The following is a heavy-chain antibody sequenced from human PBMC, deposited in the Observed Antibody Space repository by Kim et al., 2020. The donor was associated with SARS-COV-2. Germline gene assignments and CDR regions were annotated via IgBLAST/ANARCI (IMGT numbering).Heavy chain of an antibody. J-gene: IGHJ6*02. D-gene: IGHD2-2*01. CDR2: INPNSGGT. CDR1: GYTFTGYY. V-gene: IGHV1-2*04. CDR3: ARDATDTSHSSPYYYYGMDV. Sequence: ASVKVSCKASGYTFTGYYMHWVRQAPGQGLEWMGWINPNSGGTNYAQKFQGWVTMTRDTSISTAYMELSRLRSDDTAVYYCARDATDTSHSSPYYYYGMDVWGQGTTVTVSS.